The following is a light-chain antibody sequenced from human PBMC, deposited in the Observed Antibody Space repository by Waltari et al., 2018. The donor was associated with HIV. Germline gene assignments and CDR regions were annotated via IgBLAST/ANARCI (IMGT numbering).Light chain of an antibody. CDR2: WAS. CDR1: HSILFSSNNKNY. J-gene: IGKJ4*01. Sequence: DVVMTQSPDSLAVSLSERATIHFKANHSILFSSNNKNYLAWYQQKPGQPPKVLIYWASTRQSGVPDRFSGSGSGTDFTLTINNLQAEDVAVYFCHQYFYLPLTFGGGTKVEIK. CDR3: HQYFYLPLT. V-gene: IGKV4-1*01.